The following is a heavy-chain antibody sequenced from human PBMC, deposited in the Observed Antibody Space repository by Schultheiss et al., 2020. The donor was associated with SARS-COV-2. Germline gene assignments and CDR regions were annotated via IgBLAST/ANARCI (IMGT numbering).Heavy chain of an antibody. CDR1: GFTFSDYY. D-gene: IGHD6-13*01. CDR3: ARDPGAAAGIDY. J-gene: IGHJ4*02. Sequence: GGSLRLSCAASGFTFSDYYMSWIRQAPGKGLEWVSYISSSSSYTNYADSVKGRFATSRDNAKNSLYLQMNSLRAEDTAVYYCARDPGAAAGIDYWGQGTLVTVSS. V-gene: IGHV3-11*06. CDR2: ISSSSSYT.